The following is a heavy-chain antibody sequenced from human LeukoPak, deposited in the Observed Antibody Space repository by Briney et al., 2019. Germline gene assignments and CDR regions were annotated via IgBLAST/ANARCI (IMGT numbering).Heavy chain of an antibody. CDR3: AKDPKYGQYYFDS. D-gene: IGHD2-8*01. Sequence: GGTLRLSCAASGFTFSTYGMRWVRQAPGKGLEWVAVISYDGSNKYYADSVKGRFTISRDNSGNTRYLQMNSLRAEETAVYYCAKDPKYGQYYFDSWGEGNLVSVSS. CDR1: GFTFSTYG. V-gene: IGHV3-30*18. CDR2: ISYDGSNK. J-gene: IGHJ4*02.